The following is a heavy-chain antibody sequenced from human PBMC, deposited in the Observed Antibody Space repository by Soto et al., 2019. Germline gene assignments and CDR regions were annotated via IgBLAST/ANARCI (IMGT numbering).Heavy chain of an antibody. Sequence: GSPEISCASSGCTFGNYWINWVRQAPGKGLEWVSIIYSSDTRTIYAPSFQGQFTISADKSISTVYLQWTSLKAADTAIYYCSRVSESSSGRYFEHWGQGTLVTVSS. CDR3: SRVSESSSGRYFEH. D-gene: IGHD1-26*01. CDR2: IYSSDTRT. J-gene: IGHJ4*02. CDR1: GCTFGNYW. V-gene: IGHV5-51*01.